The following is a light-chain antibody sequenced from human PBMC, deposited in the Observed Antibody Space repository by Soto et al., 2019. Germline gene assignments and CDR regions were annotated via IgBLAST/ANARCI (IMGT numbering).Light chain of an antibody. CDR2: AAS. Sequence: DIEMTQSPSSLSASVGDRVTITCRASLGIIDYLAWYQHKPGKVPKLLIYAASTLQTGVPSRFSCSGSRTDFTLTISNLQPEDVATYYCQKYNSAPLTFGGGTKGEFK. V-gene: IGKV1-27*01. CDR3: QKYNSAPLT. CDR1: LGIIDY. J-gene: IGKJ4*01.